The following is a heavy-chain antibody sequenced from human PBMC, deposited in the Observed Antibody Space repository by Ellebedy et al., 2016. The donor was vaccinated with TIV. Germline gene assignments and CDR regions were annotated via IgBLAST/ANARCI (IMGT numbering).Heavy chain of an antibody. Sequence: GESLKISCAASGFTFNSYWMHWVRQAPGKGLEWVANIKQDGSEKSYVDSVKGRFTTSRDNAKTSLYLQMNSLRAEDSAVYYCAREPNGWYHFDYWGQGTLVTVSS. J-gene: IGHJ4*02. CDR3: AREPNGWYHFDY. CDR1: GFTFNSYW. V-gene: IGHV3-7*01. D-gene: IGHD6-19*01. CDR2: IKQDGSEK.